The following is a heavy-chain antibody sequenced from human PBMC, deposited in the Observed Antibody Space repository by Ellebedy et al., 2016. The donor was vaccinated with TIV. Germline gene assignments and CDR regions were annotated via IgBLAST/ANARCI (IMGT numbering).Heavy chain of an antibody. CDR1: GYSFTSYW. Sequence: GESLKISXKGSGYSFTSYWISWVRQMPGKGLEWMGRIDPSDSYTNYSPSFQGHVTISADKSISTAYLQWSSLKASDTAMYYCARRLSGDYVRWGQGTLVTVSS. D-gene: IGHD4-17*01. CDR2: IDPSDSYT. J-gene: IGHJ4*02. V-gene: IGHV5-10-1*01. CDR3: ARRLSGDYVR.